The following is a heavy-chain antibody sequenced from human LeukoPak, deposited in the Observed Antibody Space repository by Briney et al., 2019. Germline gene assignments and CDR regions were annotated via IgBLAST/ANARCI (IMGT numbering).Heavy chain of an antibody. CDR2: IYSGGTI. J-gene: IGHJ6*02. D-gene: IGHD3-10*01. CDR1: GFTVSSNY. CDR3: AKDSRGSGSRYYGMDV. V-gene: IGHV3-53*05. Sequence: GGSLRLSCAASGFTVSSNYMSWVRQAPGKGLEWVSVIYSGGTIYYADSVKGRFTTSRDNAKNSLYLQMNSLRAEDTALYYCAKDSRGSGSRYYGMDVWGQGTTVTVSS.